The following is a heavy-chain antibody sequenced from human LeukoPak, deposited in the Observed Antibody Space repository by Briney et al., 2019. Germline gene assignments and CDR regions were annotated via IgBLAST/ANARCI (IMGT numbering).Heavy chain of an antibody. D-gene: IGHD6-13*01. CDR1: GFTFSSYS. CDR2: ISSSSSYI. V-gene: IGHV3-21*01. J-gene: IGHJ4*02. Sequence: GGSLRLSCAASGFTFSSYSMNWVRQAPGEGLEWVSSISSSSSYIYYADSVKGRFTISRDNAKNSLSLQMNSLRAEDTAVYYCAREAAAAVDYWGQGTLVTVSS. CDR3: AREAAAAVDY.